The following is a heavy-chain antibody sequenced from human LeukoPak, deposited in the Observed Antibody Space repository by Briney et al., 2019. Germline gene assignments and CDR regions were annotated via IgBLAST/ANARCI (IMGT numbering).Heavy chain of an antibody. J-gene: IGHJ6*02. CDR3: ARGDPQTTVPEGMDV. CDR1: GRSISYHY. D-gene: IGHD4-17*01. CDR2: NYLRGST. V-gene: IGHV4-59*11. Sequence: SETLSLTCTLPGRSISYHYWSWIRQSLANGRQWVGYNYLRGSTNYNPSLKSRVTISVDTSKNQFSLQMRSVTAADTAVYYCARGDPQTTVPEGMDVWGQGTTVTVSS.